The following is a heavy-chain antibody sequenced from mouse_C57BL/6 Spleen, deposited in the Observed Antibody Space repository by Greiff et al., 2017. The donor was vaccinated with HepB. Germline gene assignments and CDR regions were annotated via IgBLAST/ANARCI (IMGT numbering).Heavy chain of an antibody. V-gene: IGHV1-22*01. CDR3: ARWGWSRAMDY. CDR2: INPNNGGT. J-gene: IGHJ4*01. D-gene: IGHD2-3*01. CDR1: GYTFTDYN. Sequence: EVQLQQSGPELVKPGASVKLSCKASGYTFTDYNMHWVKQRHGKSLEWIGYINPNNGGTSYNQKFKGKAILTVNKSSSTAYMELRSLTSEDSAVYYCARWGWSRAMDYWGQGTSVTVSS.